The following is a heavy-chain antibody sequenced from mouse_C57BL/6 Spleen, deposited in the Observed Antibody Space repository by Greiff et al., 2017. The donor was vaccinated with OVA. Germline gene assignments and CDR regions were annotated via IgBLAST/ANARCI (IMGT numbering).Heavy chain of an antibody. D-gene: IGHD2-4*01. CDR2: SYPGDGDT. V-gene: IGHV1-82*01. J-gene: IGHJ3*01. Sequence: QVQLKQSGPELVKPGASVKISCKASGYAFSSSWMNWVKQRPGKGLEWIGRSYPGDGDTNYNGKFKGKATLTADKSSSTAYMQLSSLTSEDSAVYFCASSYDYDGAYWGQGTLVTVSA. CDR3: ASSYDYDGAY. CDR1: GYAFSSSW.